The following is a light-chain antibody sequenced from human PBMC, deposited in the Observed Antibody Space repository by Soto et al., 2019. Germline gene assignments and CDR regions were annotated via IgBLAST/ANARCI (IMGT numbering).Light chain of an antibody. J-gene: IGLJ1*01. V-gene: IGLV1-40*01. Sequence: QTVVTQPPSVSGAPGQRVTISCTGGSSNIGADYAVHWYQQLPGTVPKLLIYGNNNRPSGVPDRFSVSKSGTSAYLAITGLQAEDEADYYCQSYDSSLSAFYVFGTGTKVTVL. CDR1: SSNIGADYA. CDR3: QSYDSSLSAFYV. CDR2: GNN.